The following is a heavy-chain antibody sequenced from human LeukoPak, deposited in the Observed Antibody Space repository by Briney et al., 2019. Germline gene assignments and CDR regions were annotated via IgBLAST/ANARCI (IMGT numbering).Heavy chain of an antibody. D-gene: IGHD5-18*01. V-gene: IGHV4-30-4*01. J-gene: IGHJ4*02. CDR2: IYYSGST. CDR3: ARDGGYSYGATGY. Sequence: SETLSLTCTVSGGSISSGDYYWSWIRQPPGKGLEWIGYIYYSGSTYYNPSLKSRVTISVDTSKNQFSLKLSSVTAADAAVYYCARDGGYSYGATGYWGQGTLVTVSS. CDR1: GGSISSGDYY.